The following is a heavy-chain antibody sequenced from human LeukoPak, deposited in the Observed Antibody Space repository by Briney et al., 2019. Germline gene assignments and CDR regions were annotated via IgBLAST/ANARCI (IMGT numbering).Heavy chain of an antibody. CDR2: ISQSGSI. CDR1: GGSFSEYY. Sequence: SETLSLTCAVYGGSFSEYYWSWIRQSPGKGLEWIAEISQSGSINYNPSLKSRVTISVDASKKQFPLKMSSVTAADTAMYYCARVPTGRNVVAAAARMGWNGAFDIWGQGTMVTVSS. D-gene: IGHD2-2*01. CDR3: ARVPTGRNVVAAAARMGWNGAFDI. V-gene: IGHV4-34*01. J-gene: IGHJ3*02.